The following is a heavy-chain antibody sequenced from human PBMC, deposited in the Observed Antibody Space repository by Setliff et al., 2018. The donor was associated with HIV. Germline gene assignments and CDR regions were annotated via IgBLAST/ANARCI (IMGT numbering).Heavy chain of an antibody. CDR2: LSGSGGST. D-gene: IGHD3-10*01. J-gene: IGHJ1*01. CDR1: ELTFSNYA. V-gene: IGHV3-23*01. Sequence: GGSLRLSCAASELTFSNYAMTWVRQAPGKGLEWVSSLSGSGGSTYYADSVKGRLPISRDNAKNTLYLRMNSLRAEDPAVYYCAQAQTSVSGSYYQYLQHWGQGTLVTVSS. CDR3: AQAQTSVSGSYYQYLQH.